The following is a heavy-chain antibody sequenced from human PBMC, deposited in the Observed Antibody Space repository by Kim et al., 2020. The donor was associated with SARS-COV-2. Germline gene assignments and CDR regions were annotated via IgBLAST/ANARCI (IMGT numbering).Heavy chain of an antibody. V-gene: IGHV4-59*01. CDR1: GGSMSSYY. CDR3: ARGFWCGRYYYDYMDV. CDR2: IYYSGST. J-gene: IGHJ6*03. Sequence: SETLSLTCSVSGGSMSSYYWSWIRQPPGKGLEWIGQIYYSGSTNYNPSLKSRVSISLDTPKKQFSLKLSSVTAADTAVYYCARGFWCGRYYYDYMDVWG. D-gene: IGHD3-3*01.